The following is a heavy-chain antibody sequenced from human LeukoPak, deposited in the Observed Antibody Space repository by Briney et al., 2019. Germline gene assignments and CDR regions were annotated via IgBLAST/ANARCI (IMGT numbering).Heavy chain of an antibody. D-gene: IGHD4-17*01. CDR3: ARRHDYGYYNWFDP. CDR1: GGTLSSYA. V-gene: IGHV1-69*05. J-gene: IGHJ5*02. CDR2: IIPIFGTA. Sequence: SSVKVSYKASGGTLSSYAISWVREAPGQGLEWMGRIIPIFGTANYAQKFQGRVTITTDESTSTAYMELSSLRSEDTAVYYWARRHDYGYYNWFDPRGQGTLVTVSS.